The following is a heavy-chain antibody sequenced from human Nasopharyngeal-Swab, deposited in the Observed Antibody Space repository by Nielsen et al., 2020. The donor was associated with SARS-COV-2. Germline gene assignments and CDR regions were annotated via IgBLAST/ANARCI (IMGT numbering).Heavy chain of an antibody. CDR2: IIPIFGTA. Sequence: GQVSCQECVGSFSSYAISWVRQAPGQGLEGMGGIIPIFGTANYAQKFQGRVTITADKSTSTAYMELSSLRSEDTAVYYCATVKTYYYDSSGDRGDAFDIWGQGTMVTVSS. CDR1: VGSFSSYA. J-gene: IGHJ3*02. CDR3: ATVKTYYYDSSGDRGDAFDI. V-gene: IGHV1-69*06. D-gene: IGHD3-22*01.